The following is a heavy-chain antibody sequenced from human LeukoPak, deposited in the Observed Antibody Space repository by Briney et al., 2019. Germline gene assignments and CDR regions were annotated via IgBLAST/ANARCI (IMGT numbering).Heavy chain of an antibody. V-gene: IGHV4-34*01. CDR1: GGSFSGYY. D-gene: IGHD3-22*01. CDR2: INHSGST. J-gene: IGHJ4*02. CDR3: ARHVETYDSSGYYPGGLDY. Sequence: SETLSLTCAVYGGSFSGYYWSWIRQPPGKGLEWIGEINHSGSTNYNPSLKSRVTISVDTSKNQFSLKLSSVTAADTAVYYCARHVETYDSSGYYPGGLDYWGQGTLVTVSS.